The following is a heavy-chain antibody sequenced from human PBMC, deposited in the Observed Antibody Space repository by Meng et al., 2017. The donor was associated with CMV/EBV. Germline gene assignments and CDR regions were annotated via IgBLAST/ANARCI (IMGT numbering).Heavy chain of an antibody. CDR1: GGSFSGYY. Sequence: SETLSLTCAVYGGSFSGYYWTWIRQPPGKGLEWIGEINHSGGTNYTPSLKSRVTISVDTSKNQFSLKLSSVTAADTAVYYCARLGDYGGNSGVDFDLWGRGTLVTVSS. CDR2: INHSGGT. V-gene: IGHV4-34*01. J-gene: IGHJ2*01. D-gene: IGHD4-23*01. CDR3: ARLGDYGGNSGVDFDL.